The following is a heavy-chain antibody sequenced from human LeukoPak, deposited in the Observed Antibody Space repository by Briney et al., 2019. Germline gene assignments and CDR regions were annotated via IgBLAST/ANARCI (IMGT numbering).Heavy chain of an antibody. CDR2: INPNSGGT. J-gene: IGHJ5*02. Sequence: RGASVKVSCKASGYTFTGYYMHWVRQAPGQGLEWMGWINPNSGGTNYAQKFQGRVTMTRDTSISTAYMELSRLRSDDTAVYYCARDHLFGVGRNWFDLWGQGTLVTVSS. CDR3: ARDHLFGVGRNWFDL. CDR1: GYTFTGYY. D-gene: IGHD3-3*01. V-gene: IGHV1-2*02.